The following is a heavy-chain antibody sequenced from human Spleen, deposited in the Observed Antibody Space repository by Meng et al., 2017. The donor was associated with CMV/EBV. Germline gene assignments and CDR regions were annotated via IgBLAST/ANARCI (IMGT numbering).Heavy chain of an antibody. CDR1: GFTFSNYA. V-gene: IGHV3-23*01. D-gene: IGHD3-10*01. Sequence: GESLKISCAVSGFTFSNYAMSWVRQAPGKGLEWVSESSGSGDTTFYADSVKGRFTISRDNSKSTLYLQMNSLRGEDTAVYYCAKDLYPHYYGPGNYGLDVWGQGTTVTVSS. J-gene: IGHJ6*02. CDR2: SSGSGDTT. CDR3: AKDLYPHYYGPGNYGLDV.